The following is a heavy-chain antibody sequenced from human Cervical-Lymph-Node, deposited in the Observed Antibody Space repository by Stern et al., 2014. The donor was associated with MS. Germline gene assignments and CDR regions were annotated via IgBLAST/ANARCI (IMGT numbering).Heavy chain of an antibody. V-gene: IGHV3-74*01. CDR1: GFTFSSHW. D-gene: IGHD6-19*01. CDR2: MDSDGSFI. Sequence: EVQLVESGGGLVQPGGSLRLSCVASGFTFSSHWMHWVRQAPGQGLVWVSRMDSDGSFISYADSVKGRFTISRDNAKNTLYLQMNSLRVEDTAVYYCARDSSASYWGQGTLVTVSS. CDR3: ARDSSASY. J-gene: IGHJ4*02.